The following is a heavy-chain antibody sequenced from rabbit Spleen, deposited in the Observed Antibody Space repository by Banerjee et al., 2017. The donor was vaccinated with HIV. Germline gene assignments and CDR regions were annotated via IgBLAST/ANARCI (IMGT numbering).Heavy chain of an antibody. J-gene: IGHJ4*01. D-gene: IGHD4-1*01. Sequence: QSLEESGGGLVKPRASLTLTCKTSGSSFNNGHDMCCVRQAPGKGLEWIACINTATGKPVYASWAKGRFTISKTSSTTVTLQMTSLTAADTATYFCARDYSSRDGFNLWGPGTLVTVS. V-gene: IGHV1S40*01. CDR3: ARDYSSRDGFNL. CDR1: GSSFNNGHD. CDR2: INTATGKP.